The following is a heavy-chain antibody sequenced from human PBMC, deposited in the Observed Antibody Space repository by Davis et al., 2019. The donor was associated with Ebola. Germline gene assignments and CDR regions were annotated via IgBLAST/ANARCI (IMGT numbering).Heavy chain of an antibody. CDR3: ARYFYGSGSFYFDY. Sequence: MPSETLSLTCTVSGGSISSSYWSWIRQPPGKGLEWIGNIFYSGSTNYNPSVKSRVTISLDTSKTQFSLKLSSVTAADTAVYYCARYFYGSGSFYFDYWGQGTLVTVSS. CDR1: GGSISSSY. D-gene: IGHD3-10*01. CDR2: IFYSGST. J-gene: IGHJ4*02. V-gene: IGHV4-59*01.